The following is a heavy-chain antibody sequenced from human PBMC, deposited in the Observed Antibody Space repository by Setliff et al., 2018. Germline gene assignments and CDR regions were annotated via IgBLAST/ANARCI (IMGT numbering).Heavy chain of an antibody. CDR1: GGSISSGGYY. V-gene: IGHV4-31*03. Sequence: SETLSLTCTVSGGSISSGGYYWSWIRQHPGKGLEWIGHIYYSGSTYYNPSLKSRVTISVDTSKNQFSLKLSSVTAADTAVYYCARVGGYSYGFGYYYMDVWGKGTTVTVSS. D-gene: IGHD5-18*01. J-gene: IGHJ6*03. CDR3: ARVGGYSYGFGYYYMDV. CDR2: IYYSGST.